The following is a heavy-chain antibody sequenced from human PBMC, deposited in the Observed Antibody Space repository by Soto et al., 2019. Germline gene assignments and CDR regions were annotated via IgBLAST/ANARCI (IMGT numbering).Heavy chain of an antibody. D-gene: IGHD3-3*01. J-gene: IGHJ3*02. V-gene: IGHV1-3*01. CDR2: INAGNGNT. Sequence: GASVKVSCKASGYTFTSYAMHWVRQAPGQRLEWMGWINAGNGNTKYSQKFQGRVTITRDTSASTAYMELSSLRSEDTAVYYCARYRGIFGVGCPHDYFDIWGKGTMVTVSS. CDR1: GYTFTSYA. CDR3: ARYRGIFGVGCPHDYFDI.